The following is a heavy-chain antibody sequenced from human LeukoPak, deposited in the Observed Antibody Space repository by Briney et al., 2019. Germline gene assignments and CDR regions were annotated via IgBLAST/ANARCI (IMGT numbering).Heavy chain of an antibody. CDR1: GFTFSSYA. D-gene: IGHD4-17*01. Sequence: GGSLRLSCSASGFTFSSYAMNWVRQAPGKGLEYVSAISSNGGSTYYADSVKGRFTISRDNSKNTLYLQMSSLRAEDTAVYYCVEALTTVTTAFDYWGQGTLVTVSS. V-gene: IGHV3-64D*06. CDR2: ISSNGGST. CDR3: VEALTTVTTAFDY. J-gene: IGHJ4*02.